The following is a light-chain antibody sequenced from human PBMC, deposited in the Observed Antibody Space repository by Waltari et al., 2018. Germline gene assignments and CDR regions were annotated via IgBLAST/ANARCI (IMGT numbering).Light chain of an antibody. CDR3: SSYTFSGTLV. V-gene: IGLV2-18*02. Sequence: QSALTQPPSVSGSPGQSVTISCTGTSNDVGSYTRVSWYQQPPGTAPKLMIYEVSNRPSGVPDRFSGSKSANTASLTISGLQAEDEADYYCSSYTFSGTLVFGGGTKLTVL. J-gene: IGLJ2*01. CDR1: SNDVGSYTR. CDR2: EVS.